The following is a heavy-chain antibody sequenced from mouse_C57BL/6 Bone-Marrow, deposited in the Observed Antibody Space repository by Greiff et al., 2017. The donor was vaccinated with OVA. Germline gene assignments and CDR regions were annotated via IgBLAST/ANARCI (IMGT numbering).Heavy chain of an antibody. V-gene: IGHV5-12*01. Sequence: EVQGVESGGGLVQPGGSLKLSCAASGFTFSDYYMYWVRQTPEKRLEWVAYISNGGGSTYYPDTVKGRFTISRDNAKNTLYLQMSRLKSEDTAMYYCAREDLGLDYWGQGTTLTVSS. CDR1: GFTFSDYY. J-gene: IGHJ2*01. D-gene: IGHD4-1*01. CDR2: ISNGGGST. CDR3: AREDLGLDY.